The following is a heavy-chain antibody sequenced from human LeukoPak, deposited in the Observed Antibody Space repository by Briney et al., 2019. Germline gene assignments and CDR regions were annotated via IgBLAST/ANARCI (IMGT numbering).Heavy chain of an antibody. CDR2: SYYREST. CDR1: GGSINSYY. D-gene: IGHD6-13*01. V-gene: IGHV4-59*01. CDR3: ARDLAAAGTSYFDY. Sequence: PSETLSLTCTRSGGSINSYYLSWIRQPPGKGLEWVGYSYYRESTNYSLSLKGRVTISEDTSNNQPSLKLSSVTASDTAVYYCARDLAAAGTSYFDYWGQGTLVSVSS. J-gene: IGHJ4*02.